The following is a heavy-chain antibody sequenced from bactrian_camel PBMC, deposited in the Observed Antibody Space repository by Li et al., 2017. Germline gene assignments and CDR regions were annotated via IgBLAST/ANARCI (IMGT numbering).Heavy chain of an antibody. CDR3: AALKSAGPQFRGPGLDPRLYTL. J-gene: IGHJ4*01. Sequence: VQLVESGGGSVQAGESLTISCTASGATFEGADIGWYRRNWGTECDLVGTLSRDGRTEFVDSVNARLRISQNSAKSTVFLRFNNVVPEDTAEYYCAALKSAGPQFRGPGLDPRLYTLWGQGTQVTVS. D-gene: IGHD1*01. CDR1: GATFEGAD. V-gene: IGHV3S55*01. CDR2: LSRDGRT.